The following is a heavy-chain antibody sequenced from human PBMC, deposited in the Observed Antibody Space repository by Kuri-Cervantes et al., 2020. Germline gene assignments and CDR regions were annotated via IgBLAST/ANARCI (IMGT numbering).Heavy chain of an antibody. V-gene: IGHV3-20*04. CDR1: GFTFSSYS. CDR3: ARGWPRGDSFAGFDY. D-gene: IGHD5-24*01. CDR2: INWNGGST. Sequence: GESLKISCAASGFTFSSYSMNWVRQAPGKGLEWVSCINWNGGSTIYVDSVKGRFTISRDNAKNSLYLQMNSLRAEDTAVYYCARGWPRGDSFAGFDYWGQGTLVTVSS. J-gene: IGHJ4*02.